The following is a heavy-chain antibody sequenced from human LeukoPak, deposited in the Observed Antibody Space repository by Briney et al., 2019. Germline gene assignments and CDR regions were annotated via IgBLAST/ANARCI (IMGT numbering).Heavy chain of an antibody. Sequence: PGGSLRLSCAASGFTLSSYWMHWVRQAPGKGLVWVSRINSDGSITTYADSVKGRFTISRGNAKSTLYLQMNSLRAEDTAVYYCARGGTGNYRFDYWGQGTLVTVSS. CDR1: GFTLSSYW. D-gene: IGHD1-7*01. V-gene: IGHV3-74*01. J-gene: IGHJ4*02. CDR3: ARGGTGNYRFDY. CDR2: INSDGSIT.